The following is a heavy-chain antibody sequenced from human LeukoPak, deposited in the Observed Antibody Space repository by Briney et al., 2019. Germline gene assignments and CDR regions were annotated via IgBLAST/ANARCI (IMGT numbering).Heavy chain of an antibody. CDR3: GSSGYPPRVDY. D-gene: IGHD3-22*01. J-gene: IGHJ4*02. Sequence: PSETLSLTCTVSGGSISSYYWSWIRQPPGKGQEWIGYIYYSGSTNYNPSLKSRVTISVDTSKNQFSLKLSSVTAADTAVYYCGSSGYPPRVDYWGQGTLVTVSS. V-gene: IGHV4-59*08. CDR1: GGSISSYY. CDR2: IYYSGST.